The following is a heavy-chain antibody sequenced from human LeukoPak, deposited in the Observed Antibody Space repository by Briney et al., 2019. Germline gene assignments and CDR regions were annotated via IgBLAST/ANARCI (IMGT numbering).Heavy chain of an antibody. Sequence: ASVKVSCKVSEYTLTELPMHWVRQAPGKGLEWMGGFDPEDGETFFAQKFQGRVTLTNDTSTDTAYMELTSLGSDDAAVYYWATGDPFCSGDCYSPFDYWGQGVLVTVSS. CDR2: FDPEDGET. CDR3: ATGDPFCSGDCYSPFDY. J-gene: IGHJ4*02. CDR1: EYTLTELP. D-gene: IGHD2-21*02. V-gene: IGHV1-24*01.